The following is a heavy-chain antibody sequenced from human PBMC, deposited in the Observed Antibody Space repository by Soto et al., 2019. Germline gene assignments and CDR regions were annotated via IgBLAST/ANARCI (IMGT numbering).Heavy chain of an antibody. D-gene: IGHD2-15*01. V-gene: IGHV3-30-3*01. CDR2: ISYDGTNE. Sequence: LRLSCAASGFTVNNYAMHWVRQAPGKGLEWVAAISYDGTNEYCADSVKGRFTISRDNSKNTLYLQMHSLRAEDTAVYYCARMTLPLVVVVPANLGYWGQGTLVTVSS. J-gene: IGHJ4*02. CDR1: GFTVNNYA. CDR3: ARMTLPLVVVVPANLGY.